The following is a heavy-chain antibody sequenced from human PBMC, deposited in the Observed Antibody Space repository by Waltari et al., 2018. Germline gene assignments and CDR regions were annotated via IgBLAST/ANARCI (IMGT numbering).Heavy chain of an antibody. D-gene: IGHD2-15*01. J-gene: IGHJ6*03. CDR1: GFTFSSYG. CDR3: VKVQPTAVVAYMDV. V-gene: IGHV3-23*03. Sequence: EVQLLESGGGLVQPGVSLRLSCAASGFTFSSYGMSWVRQAPGKGLEWVSGIYSGGGAYYADSVQGRFTISRDNSKNTLYLQMNSLRAEDTAVYYCVKVQPTAVVAYMDVWGKGTTVTVSS. CDR2: IYSGGGA.